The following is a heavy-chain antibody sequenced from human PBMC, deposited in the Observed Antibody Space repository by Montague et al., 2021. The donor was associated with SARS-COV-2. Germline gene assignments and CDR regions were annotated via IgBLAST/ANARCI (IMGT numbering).Heavy chain of an antibody. CDR1: GVSISSGSYY. CDR2: DNHTGSS. V-gene: IGHV4-61*01. Sequence: SETLSLTCSVSGVSISSGSYYWSRVRQPPGQGLEWNVYDNHTGSSNHNLTLQSRVTLLIDTSKNQFSLNLTSVTAAGKAVYYCVKEKYYFDDSGSKWGPGTMVAV. D-gene: IGHD3-22*01. CDR3: VKEKYYFDDSGSK. J-gene: IGHJ4*02.